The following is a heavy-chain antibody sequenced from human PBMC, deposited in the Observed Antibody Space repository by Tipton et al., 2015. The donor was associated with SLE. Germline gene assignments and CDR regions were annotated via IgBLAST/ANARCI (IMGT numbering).Heavy chain of an antibody. J-gene: IGHJ3*02. V-gene: IGHV4-39*07. Sequence: TLSLTCTVSGGSISSSSYYWGWIRQPPGKGLEWIGSIYYSGSTYYNPSLKSRVTISVDTSKNQFSLKLSSVTAADTAVYYCARGGTYYYDRGASDIWGQGTMVTVSS. CDR1: GGSISSSSYY. CDR2: IYYSGST. CDR3: ARGGTYYYDRGASDI. D-gene: IGHD3-22*01.